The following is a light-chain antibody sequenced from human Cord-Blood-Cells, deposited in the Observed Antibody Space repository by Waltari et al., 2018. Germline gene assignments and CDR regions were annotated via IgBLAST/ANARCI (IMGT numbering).Light chain of an antibody. CDR3: QQYNNWPPT. Sequence: EIVMTQSPATLSVSQGERATLSCRASQSVSSNLAWYQQKPVQAPRLLIYGASTRATGIPARFSGSGSGTEFTLTISSLQSEDFAVYYCQQYNNWPPTFGQGTKVEIK. CDR1: QSVSSN. V-gene: IGKV3-15*01. J-gene: IGKJ1*01. CDR2: GAS.